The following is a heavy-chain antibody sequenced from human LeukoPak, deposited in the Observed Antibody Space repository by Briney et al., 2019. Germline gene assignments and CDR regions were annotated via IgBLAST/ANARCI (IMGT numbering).Heavy chain of an antibody. CDR2: INPNSGFT. V-gene: IGHV1-2*02. Sequence: ASVKVSCKTSGYTFTGYHLHWVRQAPGQGLEWMGSINPNSGFTNYAQRFQGRVTMTRDTSISTVYMELSRLTSDDTAVYYCARDLPWVVVPAAIEFWGQGTLVTVSP. J-gene: IGHJ4*02. CDR1: GYTFTGYH. D-gene: IGHD2-2*01. CDR3: ARDLPWVVVPAAIEF.